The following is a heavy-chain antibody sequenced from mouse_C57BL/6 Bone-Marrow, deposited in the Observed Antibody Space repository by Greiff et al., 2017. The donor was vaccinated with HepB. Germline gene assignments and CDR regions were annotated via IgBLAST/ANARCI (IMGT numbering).Heavy chain of an antibody. CDR3: AREGDYYGSGAY. Sequence: ESGPGLVKPSQSLSLTCSVTGYSITSGYYWNWIRQFPGNKLEWMGYISYDGSNNYNPSLKNRISITRDTSKNQFFLKLNSVTTEDTATYYCAREGDYYGSGAYWGQGTLVTVSA. V-gene: IGHV3-6*01. J-gene: IGHJ3*01. D-gene: IGHD1-1*01. CDR1: GYSITSGYY. CDR2: ISYDGSN.